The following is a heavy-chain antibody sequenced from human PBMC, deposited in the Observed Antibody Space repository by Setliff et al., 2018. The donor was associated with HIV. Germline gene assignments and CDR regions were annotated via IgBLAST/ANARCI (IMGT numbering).Heavy chain of an antibody. V-gene: IGHV1-69*13. Sequence: SVKVSCKASGDTITNYGLSWVRQTPGQGLEWMEWISPHSGNSDCAEKFQGRVTITADESTSTAYMELSSLRSEDTAVYYCASGHEGGYCSGGSCHYYYYYYMDVWGKGTTVTVSS. J-gene: IGHJ6*03. D-gene: IGHD2-15*01. CDR1: GDTITNYG. CDR3: ASGHEGGYCSGGSCHYYYYYYMDV. CDR2: ISPHSGNS.